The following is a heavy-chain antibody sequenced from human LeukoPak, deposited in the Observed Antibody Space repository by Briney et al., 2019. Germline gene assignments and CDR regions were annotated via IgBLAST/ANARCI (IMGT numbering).Heavy chain of an antibody. CDR1: GGSISSSSYY. CDR3: ARDTSMYDFWSGRPKDWYFDL. D-gene: IGHD3-3*01. J-gene: IGHJ2*01. V-gene: IGHV4-39*07. Sequence: SETLSLTCTVSGGSISSSSYYWGWIRQPPGKGLEWIGSIYYSGSTYYNPSLKSRVTISVDTSKNQFSLKLSSVTAADTAVYCCARDTSMYDFWSGRPKDWYFDLRGRGTLVTVSS. CDR2: IYYSGST.